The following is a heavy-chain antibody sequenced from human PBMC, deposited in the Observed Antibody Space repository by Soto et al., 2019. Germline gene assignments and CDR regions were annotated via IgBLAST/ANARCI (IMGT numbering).Heavy chain of an antibody. CDR3: TTRMTAHFDY. D-gene: IGHD2-21*02. J-gene: IGHJ4*02. Sequence: SGGSLRLSCVASGFTFSHYTLNWVRRAPGKGLEWVSTISDRPTGHTHYAESVRGRFTISRDDSRDTVFLQMDSLRAEDTAAYYCTTRMTAHFDYWGQGVLVTVSS. CDR1: GFTFSHYT. V-gene: IGHV3-23*01. CDR2: ISDRPTGHT.